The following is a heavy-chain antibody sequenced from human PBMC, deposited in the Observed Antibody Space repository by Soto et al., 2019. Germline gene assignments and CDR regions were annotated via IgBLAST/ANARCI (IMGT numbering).Heavy chain of an antibody. CDR1: GFTFSSYS. J-gene: IGHJ6*02. V-gene: IGHV3-21*01. CDR3: ASLDYGSGSYYNVRYYYYGMDV. Sequence: EVQLVESGGGLVKPGGSLRLSCAASGFTFSSYSMNWVRQAPGKGLEWVSSISSSSSYIYYADSVKGRFTISRDNAKNSLYVQMNRLRAEDTAVYYCASLDYGSGSYYNVRYYYYGMDVWGQGTTVTVSS. D-gene: IGHD3-10*01. CDR2: ISSSSSYI.